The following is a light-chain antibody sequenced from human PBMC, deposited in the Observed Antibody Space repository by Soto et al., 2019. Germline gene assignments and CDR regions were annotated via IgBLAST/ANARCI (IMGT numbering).Light chain of an antibody. V-gene: IGKV1-5*03. CDR1: QTISSW. Sequence: DIQMTQSPSTLSGSVGERVTITCRASQTISSWLAWYQQKPGKAPKRLIYKASTLKSGVPSRFSGSGSGTEFTLTISSLQPDDFATYYCQHYNSYSEAFGQGTKVDIK. CDR2: KAS. J-gene: IGKJ1*01. CDR3: QHYNSYSEA.